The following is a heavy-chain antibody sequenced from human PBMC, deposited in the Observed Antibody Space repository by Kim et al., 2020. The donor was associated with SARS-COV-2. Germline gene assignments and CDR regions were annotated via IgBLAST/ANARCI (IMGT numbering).Heavy chain of an antibody. J-gene: IGHJ6*02. Sequence: ASVKVSCKASGYTFTSYGISWVRQAPGQGLEWMGWISAYNGNTNYAQKLQGRVTMTTDTSTSTAYMELRSLRSDDTAVYYCARDIHLGFGSWYVSDYYYGMDVWGQGTTVTVSS. V-gene: IGHV1-18*04. CDR3: ARDIHLGFGSWYVSDYYYGMDV. CDR2: ISAYNGNT. CDR1: GYTFTSYG. D-gene: IGHD6-13*01.